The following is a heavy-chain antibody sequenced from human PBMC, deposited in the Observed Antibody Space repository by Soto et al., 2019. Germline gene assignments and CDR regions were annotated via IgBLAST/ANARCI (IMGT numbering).Heavy chain of an antibody. CDR1: GYTFTSYG. CDR2: ISAYNGNT. CDR3: ARDRSPPYYDFWSGYYAPSSYFDY. D-gene: IGHD3-3*01. V-gene: IGHV1-18*01. Sequence: GASVKVSCKASGYTFTSYGISWVRQAPGQGLEWMGWISAYNGNTNYAQKLQGRVTMTTDTSTSTAYMELRSLRSDDTAVYYCARDRSPPYYDFWSGYYAPSSYFDYWGQGTLVTVSS. J-gene: IGHJ4*02.